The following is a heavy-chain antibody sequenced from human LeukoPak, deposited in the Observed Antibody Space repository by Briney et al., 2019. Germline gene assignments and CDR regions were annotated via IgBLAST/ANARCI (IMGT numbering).Heavy chain of an antibody. CDR3: ARDLLGDGWFDP. Sequence: GGSLRLSCAASGFTLSRYWMSWVRQAPGKRREWVANIKQDGSVKYYVDSVKGRFTISRDNAKNSLYLQMNSLRAEDTAVYYCARDLLGDGWFDPWGQGTLVTVSS. J-gene: IGHJ5*02. V-gene: IGHV3-7*01. CDR1: GFTLSRYW. CDR2: IKQDGSVK. D-gene: IGHD2-21*02.